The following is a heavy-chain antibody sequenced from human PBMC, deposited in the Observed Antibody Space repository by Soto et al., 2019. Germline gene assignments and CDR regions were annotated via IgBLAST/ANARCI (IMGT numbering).Heavy chain of an antibody. CDR3: ARLKTTPNDAFDI. Sequence: QVQLQESGPGLVKPSGTLSLTCTVSGGSISSSNWWCVVRETPGEGLGWGADIYHGGNSNYNPSLRSRVTISVLNTKNQFSLNLTPLTAADTAIYYCARLKTTPNDAFDIWGQGTMVTVSS. J-gene: IGHJ3*02. V-gene: IGHV4-4*02. D-gene: IGHD1-1*01. CDR2: IYHGGNS. CDR1: GGSISSSNW.